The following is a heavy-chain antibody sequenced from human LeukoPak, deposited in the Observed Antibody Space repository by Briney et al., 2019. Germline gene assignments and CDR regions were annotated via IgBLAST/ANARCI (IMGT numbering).Heavy chain of an antibody. CDR3: ARGPTDMDFDY. Sequence: GASVKVPCKSSGYTFTKSDYIHWVRQAPGQGLEWMGIINPSDGTTFYAQKFQGRVTLTRDTSTNTVFMELSSLRSDDTAVFYCARGPTDMDFDYWGQGSLVTVSS. CDR2: INPSDGTT. CDR1: GYTFTKSDY. J-gene: IGHJ4*02. V-gene: IGHV1-46*01.